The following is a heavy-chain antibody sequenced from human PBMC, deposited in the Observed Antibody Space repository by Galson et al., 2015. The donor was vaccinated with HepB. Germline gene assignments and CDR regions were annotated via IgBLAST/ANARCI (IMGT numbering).Heavy chain of an antibody. CDR3: ARVNTVTTDSDY. V-gene: IGHV3-48*02. J-gene: IGHJ4*02. D-gene: IGHD4-17*01. CDR1: GFTFSSYS. CDR2: ISTSGSII. Sequence: SLRLSCAASGFTFSSYSMNWVRQAPGKGLEWVSYISTSGSIIYYADSVKGRFTISRDNAKNSLFLQMSSLRDEDTAVYYCARVNTVTTDSDYWGQGTLVTVSS.